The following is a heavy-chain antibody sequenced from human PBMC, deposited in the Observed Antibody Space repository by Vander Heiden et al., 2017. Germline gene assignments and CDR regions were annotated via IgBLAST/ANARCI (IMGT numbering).Heavy chain of an antibody. D-gene: IGHD3-10*01. V-gene: IGHV3-53*01. J-gene: IGHJ4*02. CDR1: GFTVSSNY. CDR3: ARGAPPGS. Sequence: EVPVVESGGGLIQPGGSLRLSCAASGFTVSSNYMSWVRQAPGRGLEWVSVLYGDGTTYYADSVKGRFTISRDDSRNTLDLQMNSLRAEDTAVYYCARGAPPGSWGQGTLVTVSS. CDR2: LYGDGTT.